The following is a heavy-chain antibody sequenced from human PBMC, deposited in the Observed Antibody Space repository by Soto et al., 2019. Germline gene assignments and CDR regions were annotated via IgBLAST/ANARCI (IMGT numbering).Heavy chain of an antibody. Sequence: SVKVSCKASGGTFSSYAISWVRQAPGQGLEWMGGIIPIFGTANYAQKFQGRVTITADESTSTAYMELSSLRSEDTAVYYCARDQITMVRGVTVYYYYYGMDVWGQGTAGKVS. CDR3: ARDQITMVRGVTVYYYYYGMDV. J-gene: IGHJ6*02. CDR1: GGTFSSYA. D-gene: IGHD3-10*01. V-gene: IGHV1-69*13. CDR2: IIPIFGTA.